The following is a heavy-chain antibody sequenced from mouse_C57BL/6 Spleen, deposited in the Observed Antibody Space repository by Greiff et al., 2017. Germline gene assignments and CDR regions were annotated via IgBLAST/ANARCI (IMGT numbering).Heavy chain of an antibody. D-gene: IGHD2-5*01. CDR2: IDPNSGGT. CDR1: GYTFTSYW. Sequence: QVQLQQPGAELVKPGASVKLSCKASGYTFTSYWMHWVKQRPGRGLEWIGRIDPNSGGTKYNEKFKSKATLTVDKPSSKAYLQLSRLTSEDSEFYYCARGDSNLAWFAYWGQGTLVTVSA. J-gene: IGHJ3*01. V-gene: IGHV1-72*01. CDR3: ARGDSNLAWFAY.